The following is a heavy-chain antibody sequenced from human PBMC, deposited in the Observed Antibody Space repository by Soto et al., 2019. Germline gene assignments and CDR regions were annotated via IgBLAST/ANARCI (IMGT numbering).Heavy chain of an antibody. D-gene: IGHD3-10*01. V-gene: IGHV3-9*01. J-gene: IGHJ3*02. CDR1: GFTFDDYA. CDR3: AKGRGLNDAFDI. Sequence: EVQLVESGGGLVQPGRSLRLSCAASGFTFDDYAMHWVRQAPGKGLEWVSGISWNSGSIGYADSVKGRFTISRDNAKNSLYLQMYSLRAEYTALYYCAKGRGLNDAFDIWGQGTMVTVSS. CDR2: ISWNSGSI.